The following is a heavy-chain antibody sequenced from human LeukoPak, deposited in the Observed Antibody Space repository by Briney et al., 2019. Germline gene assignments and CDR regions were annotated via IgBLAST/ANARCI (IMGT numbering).Heavy chain of an antibody. J-gene: IGHJ4*02. CDR3: AVLHGYCSGGSCYSYYFDC. D-gene: IGHD2-15*01. CDR2: ISWNSGSI. Sequence: PGRSLRLSCAASGFTFDDYAMHWVRQAPGKGLEWVSGISWNSGSIGYADSVKGRFTISRDNAKNSLYLQMNSLRAEDTALYYCAVLHGYCSGGSCYSYYFDCWGQGTLVTVSS. CDR1: GFTFDDYA. V-gene: IGHV3-9*01.